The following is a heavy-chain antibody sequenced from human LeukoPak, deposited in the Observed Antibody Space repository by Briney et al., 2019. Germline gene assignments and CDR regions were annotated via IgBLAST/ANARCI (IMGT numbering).Heavy chain of an antibody. CDR3: AKGNLDAYYYYYMDV. CDR1: GFTFTSYG. V-gene: IGHV3-33*06. Sequence: GGSLRLSRAASGFTFTSYGMHWVRQAPGKGLDWVAVISYDGSNKYYADSVKGRFTISRDSSKNTLFLQMNSLRAEDTAVYYCAKGNLDAYYYYYMDVWGKGTTVTVSS. D-gene: IGHD1-14*01. J-gene: IGHJ6*03. CDR2: ISYDGSNK.